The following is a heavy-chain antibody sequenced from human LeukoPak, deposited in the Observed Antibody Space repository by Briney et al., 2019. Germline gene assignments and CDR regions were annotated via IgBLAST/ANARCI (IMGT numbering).Heavy chain of an antibody. D-gene: IGHD5-18*01. CDR1: GYTFTSYG. Sequence: ASVKVSCKASGYTFTSYGITWVRQATGQGLEWMGWMNPNSGNTGYAQKFQGRVTITRNTSISTAYMELSSLRSEDTAVYYCARGHTAMAQDAKLIDYWGQGTLVTVSS. J-gene: IGHJ4*02. CDR3: ARGHTAMAQDAKLIDY. CDR2: MNPNSGNT. V-gene: IGHV1-8*03.